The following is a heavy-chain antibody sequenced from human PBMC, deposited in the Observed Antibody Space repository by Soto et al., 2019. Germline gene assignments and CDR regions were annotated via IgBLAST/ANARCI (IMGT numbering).Heavy chain of an antibody. J-gene: IGHJ3*02. Sequence: QVQVQQWGAGLLKSSETLSLTCAVYGGSFSGYYWSWIRQSPGKGLEWIGEVNPTGSTKYNPSLNRRVTISVDTSKNQFSLNLNSVTAADTALYYCARSREQWLVDAFDIWGQGTMVTVSS. D-gene: IGHD6-19*01. CDR2: VNPTGST. V-gene: IGHV4-34*01. CDR1: GGSFSGYY. CDR3: ARSREQWLVDAFDI.